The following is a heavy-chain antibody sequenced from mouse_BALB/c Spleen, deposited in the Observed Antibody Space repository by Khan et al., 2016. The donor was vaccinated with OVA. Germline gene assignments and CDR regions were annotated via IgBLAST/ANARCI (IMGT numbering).Heavy chain of an antibody. CDR3: ARDRLRLAMDS. CDR1: GFSFTSYG. D-gene: IGHD2-4*01. J-gene: IGHJ4*01. Sequence: QIQLVQSGPGLVAPSQSLSITCTVSGFSFTSYGVHWIRQPPGKGLEWLGVIWTGGNTNYNSALMSRLSISKDNSKSQVFLKMNSLQTDDTAIYYCARDRLRLAMDSWGQGTSVTVSS. V-gene: IGHV2-9*02. CDR2: IWTGGNT.